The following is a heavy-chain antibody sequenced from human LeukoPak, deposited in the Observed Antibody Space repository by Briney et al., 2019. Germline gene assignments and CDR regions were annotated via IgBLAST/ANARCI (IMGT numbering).Heavy chain of an antibody. V-gene: IGHV4-38-2*01. J-gene: IGHJ4*02. CDR2: IYHSGST. D-gene: IGHD5-24*01. CDR3: ARLGMVGWLHRPFDY. CDR1: GYSISSGYY. Sequence: SETLSLTCAVSGYSISSGYYWGWLRQPPGKRLEWIGSIYHSGSTYYNPSVKSRVTISVDTSKNQFSLKLSSVTAADTAVYYCARLGMVGWLHRPFDYWGQGTLVTVSS.